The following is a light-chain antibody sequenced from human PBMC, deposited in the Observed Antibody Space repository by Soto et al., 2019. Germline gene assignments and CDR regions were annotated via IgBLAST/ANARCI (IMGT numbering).Light chain of an antibody. CDR1: SPNFGANYD. J-gene: IGLJ3*02. CDR2: DNN. Sequence: QSVLTQPPSVSGAPGQRVTISCTGSSPNFGANYDVHWYQHLPGAAPKLLIYDNNNRPSGVPDRFSGSRSGASASLAITGLQAEDEADYYCQSYDTSLTHWVFGGGTKLTVL. V-gene: IGLV1-40*01. CDR3: QSYDTSLTHWV.